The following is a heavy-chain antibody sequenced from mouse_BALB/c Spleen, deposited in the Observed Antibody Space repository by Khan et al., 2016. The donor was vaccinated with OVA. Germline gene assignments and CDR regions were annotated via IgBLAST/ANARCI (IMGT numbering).Heavy chain of an antibody. CDR2: ISYSGNT. CDR3: ACELRGFTY. J-gene: IGHJ3*01. Sequence: EVQLQESGPSLVKPSQTLSLTCSVTGDSITSGYWNWIRKFPGNKLEYMGYISYSGNTYYNPSLKSRISITRDTSKNQYSLQFNPVTTEDTATFDCACELRGFTYWGQGTLVTVSA. V-gene: IGHV3-8*02. D-gene: IGHD1-1*01. CDR1: GDSITSGY.